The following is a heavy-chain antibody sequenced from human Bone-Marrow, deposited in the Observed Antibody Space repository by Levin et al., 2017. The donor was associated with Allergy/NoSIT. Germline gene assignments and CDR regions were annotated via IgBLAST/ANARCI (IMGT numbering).Heavy chain of an antibody. CDR2: VSAYNGHT. Sequence: ASVKVSCKTSGFIFKNYGFIWVRQAPGQGLEWMGWVSAYNGHTNYELKFHGRVTLSADTSTNTTHMELRSLRSDDTAVYYFARAAQPFTFYDSDGYAYWGQGTLVTVSS. V-gene: IGHV1-18*04. CDR3: ARAAQPFTFYDSDGYAY. CDR1: GFIFKNYG. D-gene: IGHD2/OR15-2a*01. J-gene: IGHJ4*02.